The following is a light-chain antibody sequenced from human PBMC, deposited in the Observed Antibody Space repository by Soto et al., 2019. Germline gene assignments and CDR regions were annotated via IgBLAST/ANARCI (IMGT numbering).Light chain of an antibody. Sequence: DSVMTQFPLSLSVTPGEPASISCRSSQSLLHSNGYNYLDWYVQKPGQSPQLLIYLGSNRASGVPDRFSGSGSGTDFTLKISRVEAEGVGVYYCMQALQIRVEFGQGTKVEIK. CDR2: LGS. J-gene: IGKJ1*01. CDR1: QSLLHSNGYNY. CDR3: MQALQIRVE. V-gene: IGKV2-28*01.